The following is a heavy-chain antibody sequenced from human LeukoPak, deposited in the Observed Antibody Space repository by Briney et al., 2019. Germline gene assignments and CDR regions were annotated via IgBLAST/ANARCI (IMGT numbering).Heavy chain of an antibody. CDR2: ISGSGGST. CDR1: GFTFSSYA. CDR3: AKVGYLWSFDY. D-gene: IGHD2-8*01. V-gene: IGHV3-23*01. J-gene: IGHJ4*02. Sequence: GGSLRLSCAASGFTFSSYAMSWVRQAPGKGLEWVSAISGSGGSTYYADSVKGQFTISRDNSKNTLYLQMNSLGAEDTAVYYCAKVGYLWSFDYWGQGTLVTVSS.